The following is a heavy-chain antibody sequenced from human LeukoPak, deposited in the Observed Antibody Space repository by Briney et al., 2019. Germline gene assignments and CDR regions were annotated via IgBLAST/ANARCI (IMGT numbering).Heavy chain of an antibody. V-gene: IGHV4-61*02. CDR1: GGSISSGSYY. CDR3: ARGVGGPVN. Sequence: SETLSLTCTVSGGSISSGSYYWSWIRQPAGKGLEWIGRIYTSGSTNYNPSLKSRVTISVDTSKNQFSLKLSSVTAADTAVYYCARGVGGPVNWGQGTLVTVSS. D-gene: IGHD1-26*01. J-gene: IGHJ4*02. CDR2: IYTSGST.